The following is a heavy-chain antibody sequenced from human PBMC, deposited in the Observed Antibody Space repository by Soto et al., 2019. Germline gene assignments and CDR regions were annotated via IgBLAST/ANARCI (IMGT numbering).Heavy chain of an antibody. CDR1: GGSISSGDYY. CDR3: ARDLWGYCGTDCYPLDV. D-gene: IGHD2-21*02. CDR2: MYKTGST. J-gene: IGHJ6*02. V-gene: IGHV4-61*08. Sequence: TSETLSLTCSVSGGSISSGDYYWSWIRQPPGKGLEWIGYMYKTGSTVYNPSLKSRVTISVDTSKNQFSLKLNSVTAADTAVYYCARDLWGYCGTDCYPLDVWGQGTTVTVSS.